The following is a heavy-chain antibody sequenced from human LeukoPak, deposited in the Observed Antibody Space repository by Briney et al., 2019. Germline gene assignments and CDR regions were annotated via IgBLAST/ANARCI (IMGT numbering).Heavy chain of an antibody. Sequence: PSETLSLTCAVYGGSFSGYYWSWIRQPPGKGLEWIGEINHGGSTNYNPSLKSRVTISVDTSKNQFSLKLSSVTAADTAVYYCARGQWLVHWFDPWGQGTLVTVSS. V-gene: IGHV4-34*01. D-gene: IGHD6-19*01. J-gene: IGHJ5*02. CDR3: ARGQWLVHWFDP. CDR1: GGSFSGYY. CDR2: INHGGST.